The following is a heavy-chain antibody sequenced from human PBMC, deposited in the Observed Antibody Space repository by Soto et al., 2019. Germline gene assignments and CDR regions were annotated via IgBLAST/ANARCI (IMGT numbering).Heavy chain of an antibody. D-gene: IGHD3-22*01. Sequence: GGSLRLGCGASGFTFSSDSMNWVRQAPGKGRGWVSSISSSSSYIYYADAVKGRFTISRDNAKNSLYLQMNSLRAEDTAVYYCARGMYYDSRLDVWGQGTTVTVSS. CDR1: GFTFSSDS. J-gene: IGHJ6*02. CDR2: ISSSSSYI. V-gene: IGHV3-21*01. CDR3: ARGMYYDSRLDV.